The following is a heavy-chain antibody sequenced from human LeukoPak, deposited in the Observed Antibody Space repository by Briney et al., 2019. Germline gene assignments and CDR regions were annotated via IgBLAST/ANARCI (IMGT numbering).Heavy chain of an antibody. J-gene: IGHJ4*02. CDR1: GFTFSNAW. D-gene: IGHD1-26*01. CDR3: TSLPKWELLMGGYFDY. Sequence: GGSLRLSCAASGFTFSNAWMSWVRQAPGKGLEWVGRIKSKTDGGTTDYAAPVKGRFTISRDDSKNTLYLQMNSLKTEDTAVYCCTSLPKWELLMGGYFDYWGQGTLVTVSS. CDR2: IKSKTDGGTT. V-gene: IGHV3-15*01.